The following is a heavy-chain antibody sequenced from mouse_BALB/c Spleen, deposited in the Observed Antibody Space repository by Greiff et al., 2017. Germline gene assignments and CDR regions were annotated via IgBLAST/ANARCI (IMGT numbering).Heavy chain of an antibody. CDR1: GYSITSDYA. V-gene: IGHV3-2*02. J-gene: IGHJ3*01. D-gene: IGHD3-3*01. Sequence: EVQLQESGPGLVKPSQSLSLTCTVTGYSITSDYAWNWIRQFPGNKLEWMGYISYSGSTSYNPSLKSRISITRDTSKNQFFLQLNSVTTEDTATYYCARGGDVWFAYWGQGTLVTVSA. CDR2: ISYSGST. CDR3: ARGGDVWFAY.